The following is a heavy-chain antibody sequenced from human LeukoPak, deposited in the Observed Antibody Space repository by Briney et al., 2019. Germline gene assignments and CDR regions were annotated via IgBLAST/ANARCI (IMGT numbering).Heavy chain of an antibody. V-gene: IGHV3-74*01. CDR1: GFTFSSYW. CDR3: ARDSTYYYGSGSYSDFDY. Sequence: GGSLRLSCAASGFTFSSYWIHWVRQAPGKGLVWVSRINSDGSSTSYADSVKGRFTISRDNAKNTLYLQMNSLRAEDTAVYYCARDSTYYYGSGSYSDFDYWGQGTLVTVSS. J-gene: IGHJ4*02. D-gene: IGHD3-10*01. CDR2: INSDGSST.